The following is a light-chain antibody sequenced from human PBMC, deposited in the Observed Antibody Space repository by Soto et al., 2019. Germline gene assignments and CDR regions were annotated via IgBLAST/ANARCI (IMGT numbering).Light chain of an antibody. Sequence: EILLTQYPATLSLSAVERATLSCRASQNLSNYLAWYQQKPCQAPRLLSYDTSNRATGIPARFSGSGSGTEFTLTISSLQSEDFAVYYCQQYSNWTTITFGQGTRLEI. CDR2: DTS. CDR3: QQYSNWTTIT. CDR1: QNLSNY. J-gene: IGKJ5*01. V-gene: IGKV3-11*01.